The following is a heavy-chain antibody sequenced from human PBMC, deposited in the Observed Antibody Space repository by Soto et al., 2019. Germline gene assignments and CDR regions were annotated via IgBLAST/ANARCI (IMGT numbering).Heavy chain of an antibody. CDR2: ISTGGSTI. D-gene: IGHD1-7*01. Sequence: PGGSLRLSCSASGFTFSNYNMNWVRQAPGKGLEWVSYISTGGSTIYYADSVKGRFTISRDNAKNSLYLQMHSLRDEDTAVYYCAGYWNYDSHYGMDVWGQGTTVTVSS. J-gene: IGHJ6*02. CDR1: GFTFSNYN. V-gene: IGHV3-48*02. CDR3: AGYWNYDSHYGMDV.